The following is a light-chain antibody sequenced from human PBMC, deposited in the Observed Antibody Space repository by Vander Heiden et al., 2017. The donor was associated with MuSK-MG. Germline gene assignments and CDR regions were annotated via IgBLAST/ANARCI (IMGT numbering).Light chain of an antibody. J-gene: IGLJ1*01. CDR1: SSDVGGYNS. CDR3: CSYAGSYTYV. V-gene: IGLV2-11*01. Sequence: QSALTQPRSVSGSPGQSVTIPCTGTSSDVGGYNSVSWYQQHPGKAPKRMIYDVSKRPSGVPDRFSGSKSGNTASLTISGLQAEDEADYYCCSYAGSYTYVFGTGTKVTVL. CDR2: DVS.